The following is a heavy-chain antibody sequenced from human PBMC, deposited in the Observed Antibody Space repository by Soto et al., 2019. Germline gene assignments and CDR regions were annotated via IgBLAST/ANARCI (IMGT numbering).Heavy chain of an antibody. D-gene: IGHD6-13*01. J-gene: IGHJ4*02. V-gene: IGHV3-30*03. CDR3: TYSSSWYSDY. CDR2: ISSDGSNK. Sequence: PGGSLRLSCAASGFTFSSYGMHWVRQAPGKGLEYVAAISSDGSNKHYADSVGGRFAISRDNSKNTLYLQMNSLRAEDTAVYYCTYSSSWYSDYWGQGTLVTVSS. CDR1: GFTFSSYG.